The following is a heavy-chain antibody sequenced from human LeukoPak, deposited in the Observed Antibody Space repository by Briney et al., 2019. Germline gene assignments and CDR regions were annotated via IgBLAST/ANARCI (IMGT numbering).Heavy chain of an antibody. D-gene: IGHD6-6*01. Sequence: PSETLSLTCTVSGGPISSSSYYWGWIRQPPGKGLEWIGSIYYSGSTYYNPSLKSRVTISVDTSKNQFSLKLSSVTAADTAVYYCASPARSSSLSPFDYWAREPWSPSPQ. V-gene: IGHV4-39*01. CDR1: GGPISSSSYY. J-gene: IGHJ4*02. CDR3: ASPARSSSLSPFDY. CDR2: IYYSGST.